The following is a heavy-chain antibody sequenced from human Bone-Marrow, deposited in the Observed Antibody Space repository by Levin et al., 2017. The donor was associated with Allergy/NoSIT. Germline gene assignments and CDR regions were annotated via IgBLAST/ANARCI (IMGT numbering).Heavy chain of an antibody. CDR1: GGSISIGYW. CDR3: GRNGDFALDF. CDR2: IHHSGSS. D-gene: IGHD2-21*02. Sequence: SETLSLTCAVSGGSISIGYWWSWVRQPPGKGLEWLGEIHHSGSSTYNPFLKGRLTMSVDKSKNHFFLRLNSVTAADTAVYYCGRNGDFALDFWGQGILVTVS. J-gene: IGHJ4*02. V-gene: IGHV4-4*02.